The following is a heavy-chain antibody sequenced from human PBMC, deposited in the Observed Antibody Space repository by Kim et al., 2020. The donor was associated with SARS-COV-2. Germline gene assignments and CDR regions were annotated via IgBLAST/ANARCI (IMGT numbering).Heavy chain of an antibody. CDR2: ISYDGSNK. J-gene: IGHJ4*01. Sequence: GGSLRLSCAASGFTFSSYAMHWVRQAPGKGLEWVAVISYDGSNKYYADSVKGRFTISRDNSKNTLYLQMNSLRAEDTAVYYCARSPPSSYDSSGSPYYF. V-gene: IGHV3-30-3*01. D-gene: IGHD3-22*01. CDR1: GFTFSSYA. CDR3: ARSPPSSYDSSGSPYYF.